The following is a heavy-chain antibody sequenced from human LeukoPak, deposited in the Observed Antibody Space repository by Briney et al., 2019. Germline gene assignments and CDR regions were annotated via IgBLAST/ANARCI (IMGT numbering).Heavy chain of an antibody. CDR3: AVFDCSGDCYSAYDY. CDR1: GDSISSYY. V-gene: IGHV4-59*01. Sequence: SETLSLTCTVSGDSISSYYWSWIRQPPGKGLEWIGYISYSGSTNYNPSLKSRVTISVDMSKNQFSLKLHSVTASDTAVYYCAVFDCSGDCYSAYDYWGQGTLVTVSS. D-gene: IGHD2-21*02. CDR2: ISYSGST. J-gene: IGHJ4*02.